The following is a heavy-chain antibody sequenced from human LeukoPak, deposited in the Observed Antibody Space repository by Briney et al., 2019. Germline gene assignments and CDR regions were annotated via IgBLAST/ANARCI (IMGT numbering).Heavy chain of an antibody. D-gene: IGHD6-19*01. Sequence: GGSLRLSCAAPVFTFDDYAMHWVRQAPGKGLEWVSGISWNSGSIGYADSVKGRFTISRDNAKNSLYLQMNSLRAEDTALYYCAKAMPRFGWLSPFDYWGQGTLVTVSS. CDR3: AKAMPRFGWLSPFDY. CDR2: ISWNSGSI. J-gene: IGHJ4*02. V-gene: IGHV3-9*01. CDR1: VFTFDDYA.